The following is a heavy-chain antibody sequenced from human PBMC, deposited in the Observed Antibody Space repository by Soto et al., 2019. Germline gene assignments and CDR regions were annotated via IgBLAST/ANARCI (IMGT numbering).Heavy chain of an antibody. D-gene: IGHD5-18*01. J-gene: IGHJ4*02. CDR3: ARVGGTGGYTYGLDY. Sequence: GASVKVSCKASGGTFSSYAISWVRQAPGQGLEWMGGIIPVFGTGIYAQKFQGRVTITADKSTSTAYMELSSLRSEDTAVYFCARVGGTGGYTYGLDYWGQGTLVTASS. CDR2: IIPVFGTG. V-gene: IGHV1-69*06. CDR1: GGTFSSYA.